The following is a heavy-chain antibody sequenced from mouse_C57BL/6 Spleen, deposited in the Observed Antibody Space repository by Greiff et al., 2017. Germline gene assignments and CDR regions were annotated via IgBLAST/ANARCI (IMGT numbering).Heavy chain of an antibody. CDR3: ARREGGGAWFAY. J-gene: IGHJ3*01. CDR1: GYAFSSYW. V-gene: IGHV1-80*01. CDR2: IYPGDGDT. D-gene: IGHD1-1*02. Sequence: QVHVKQSGAELVKPGASVKISCKASGYAFSSYWMNWVKQRPGKGLEWIGQIYPGDGDTNYNGKFKGKATLTADKSSSTAYMQLSSLTSEDSAVYFCARREGGGAWFAYWGQGTLVTVSA.